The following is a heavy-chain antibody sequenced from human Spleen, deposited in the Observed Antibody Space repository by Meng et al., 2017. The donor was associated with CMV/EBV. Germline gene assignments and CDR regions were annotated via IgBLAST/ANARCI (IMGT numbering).Heavy chain of an antibody. V-gene: IGHV1-2*02. CDR2: INPSNGVT. CDR1: GYSFTGYF. J-gene: IGHJ4*02. D-gene: IGHD3-10*01. Sequence: ASVKVSCKASGYSFTGYFIHWVRQAPGQGLEWMGWINPSNGVTNFVREFQGRVTLTRDTSNTTTYMELSGLRSDDTAVYYCARAPLSGFDYWGQGTLVTVSS. CDR3: ARAPLSGFDY.